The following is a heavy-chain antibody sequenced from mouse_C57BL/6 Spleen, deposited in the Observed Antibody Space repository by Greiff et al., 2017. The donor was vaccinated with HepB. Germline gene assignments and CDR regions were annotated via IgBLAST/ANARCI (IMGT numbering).Heavy chain of an antibody. CDR3: AKKDCNYVGY. CDR2: IHPNSGST. V-gene: IGHV1-64*01. J-gene: IGHJ2*01. CDR1: GYTFTSYW. Sequence: VQLQQPGAELVKPGASVKLSCKASGYTFTSYWMHWVKQRPGQGLEWIGMIHPNSGSTNYNAKFKSKATLTVDKSSSTAYMQLSSLTSEDSAVYYCAKKDCNYVGYWGQSTTLTVST.